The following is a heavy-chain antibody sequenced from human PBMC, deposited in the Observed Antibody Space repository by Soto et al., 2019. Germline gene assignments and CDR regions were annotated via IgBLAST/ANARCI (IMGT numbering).Heavy chain of an antibody. Sequence: PSETLSLTYTVSCGSISSSSYYWGWIRQPPGKGLEWIGSIYYSGSTYYNPSLKSRVTISVDTSKNQFSLKLSSVTAADTAVYYCARHKSSVTMVRGVIIPVVAWFDPWGQGTLVTVSS. CDR1: CGSISSSSYY. D-gene: IGHD3-10*01. CDR3: ARHKSSVTMVRGVIIPVVAWFDP. J-gene: IGHJ5*02. CDR2: IYYSGST. V-gene: IGHV4-39*01.